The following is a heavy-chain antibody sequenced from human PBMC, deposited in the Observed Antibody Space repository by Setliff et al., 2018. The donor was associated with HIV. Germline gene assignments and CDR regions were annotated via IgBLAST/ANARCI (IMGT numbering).Heavy chain of an antibody. CDR3: ARLRLTMDYFDR. D-gene: IGHD3-10*01. J-gene: IGHJ4*02. Sequence: SETLSLTCYVTDDPISSYYWSWVRQPAGKGLEWIGRLYVSGDTNYNPSLKSRVTLSIDTSESQFSLRLTSVTAADTAVYFCARLRLTMDYFDRWGQGMLVTVSS. V-gene: IGHV4-4*07. CDR2: LYVSGDT. CDR1: DDPISSYY.